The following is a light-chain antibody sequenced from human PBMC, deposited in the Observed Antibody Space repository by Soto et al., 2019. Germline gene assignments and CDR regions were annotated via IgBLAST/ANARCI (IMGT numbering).Light chain of an antibody. CDR2: SAS. CDR3: QHFRLHPIS. Sequence: DSKMIDPRACRSANKKDTVTITCRASQALSNYLAWYQQNPGKAPDLLVYSASTLQSGVPSRFSGSGSETEFSLTIRALQPEDCATYCSQHFRLHPISFGGGTK. V-gene: IGKV1-9*01. J-gene: IGKJ4*01. CDR1: QALSNY.